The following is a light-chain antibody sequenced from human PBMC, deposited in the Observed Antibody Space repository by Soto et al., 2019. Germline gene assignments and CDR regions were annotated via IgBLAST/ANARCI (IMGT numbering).Light chain of an antibody. J-gene: IGLJ1*01. CDR3: QVWDSSSEHYV. Sequence: SYELTQPPSVSVAPGQTARSTCGGNNIGSKSVHWYQQKPGQAPVLVVYDDSDRPSGIPERFSGSNSGNTATLTISRVEAGDEADDYCQVWDSSSEHYVFGTGTKLTVL. CDR1: NIGSKS. V-gene: IGLV3-21*02. CDR2: DDS.